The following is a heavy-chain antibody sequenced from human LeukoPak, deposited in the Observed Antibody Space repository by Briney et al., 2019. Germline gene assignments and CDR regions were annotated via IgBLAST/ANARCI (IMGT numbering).Heavy chain of an antibody. Sequence: GGSLRLSCAMSGFTFTNNAMTWVRQAPGKGLEWDSTIGGGDVEIHYADSVKGRCTISRDNSKNTLYLQMNSLRAEDTAVYYCGRGHRFCSRGNCNSPVDYWGQGTLVTVSS. D-gene: IGHD2-15*01. CDR3: GRGHRFCSRGNCNSPVDY. V-gene: IGHV3-23*01. CDR1: GFTFTNNA. J-gene: IGHJ4*02. CDR2: IGGGDVEI.